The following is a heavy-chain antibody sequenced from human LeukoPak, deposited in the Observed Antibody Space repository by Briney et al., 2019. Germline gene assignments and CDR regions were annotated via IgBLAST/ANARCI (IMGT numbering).Heavy chain of an antibody. CDR3: AKPDHTKTYYFDY. CDR1: GGSINSPTYY. J-gene: IGHJ4*02. V-gene: IGHV4-39*01. D-gene: IGHD1-14*01. Sequence: PSETLSLTCTVSGGSINSPTYYWAWIRQPPGKGLEWIGSIFYSGSTYYNLSLKSRVTISVDTSRNQFSLKLSSVTAADTAVYHCAKPDHTKTYYFDYWGQGALVTVSS. CDR2: IFYSGST.